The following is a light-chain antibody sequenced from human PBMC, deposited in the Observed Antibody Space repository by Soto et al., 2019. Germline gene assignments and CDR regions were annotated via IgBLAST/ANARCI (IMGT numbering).Light chain of an antibody. CDR1: QSVSSRY. V-gene: IGKV3-20*01. Sequence: EILMTQAPAPLSVSPGERATLSCRASQSVSSRYLAWYQQKSGQAPRLLIYGASTRATGIPDRFSGSGSGTDFTLTISRLEPEDFAVYYCQQYGSSPPWTFGQGTKVDIK. CDR3: QQYGSSPPWT. CDR2: GAS. J-gene: IGKJ1*01.